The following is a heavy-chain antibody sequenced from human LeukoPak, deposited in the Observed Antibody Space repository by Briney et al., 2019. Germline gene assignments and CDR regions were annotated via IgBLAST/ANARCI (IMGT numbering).Heavy chain of an antibody. CDR3: ATYCSSTSCYTEDWFDP. J-gene: IGHJ5*02. Sequence: SVNVSCKASGGTFSRYAISWVRQAPGQGLEWMGGIIPIFGTANYAQKFQGRVTITADESTSTAYMELSSLRSEDTAVYYCATYCSSTSCYTEDWFDPWGQGTLVTVSS. CDR1: GGTFSRYA. V-gene: IGHV1-69*13. CDR2: IIPIFGTA. D-gene: IGHD2-2*02.